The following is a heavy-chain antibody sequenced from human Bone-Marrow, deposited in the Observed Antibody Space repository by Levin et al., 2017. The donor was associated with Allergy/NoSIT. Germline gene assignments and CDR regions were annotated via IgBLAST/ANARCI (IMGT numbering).Heavy chain of an antibody. V-gene: IGHV3-23*01. CDR2: ISAGDAST. D-gene: IGHD5-18*01. J-gene: IGHJ5*02. CDR3: ARDVSCLWLLSGWFDA. Sequence: GGSLRLSCAASGFTFSSSAMSWVRQAPGKGLEWVSSISAGDASTYYTDSVKGRLTVSRDNSKNNLYLQMNSLRGEDTALYYCARDVSCLWLLSGWFDAWGQGTLVTVSS. CDR1: GFTFSSSA.